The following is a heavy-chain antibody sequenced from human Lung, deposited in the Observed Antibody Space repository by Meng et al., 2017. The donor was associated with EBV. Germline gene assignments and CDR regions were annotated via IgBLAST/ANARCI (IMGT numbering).Heavy chain of an antibody. CDR2: INYEGNN. D-gene: IGHD1-1*01. Sequence: QEGRQALGTGQRKAQTCLYLTVTCPVGSVDSGAYTWSRIRQGPGRGREWSGYINYEGNNYYNPSLKSRVNISIDTSKNKFTRKLSLVLAADTAVDSCVAKLNDGYFDYWGQGTLVTVSS. J-gene: IGHJ4*02. CDR1: VGSVDSGAYT. CDR3: VAKLNDGYFDY. V-gene: IGHV4-31*04.